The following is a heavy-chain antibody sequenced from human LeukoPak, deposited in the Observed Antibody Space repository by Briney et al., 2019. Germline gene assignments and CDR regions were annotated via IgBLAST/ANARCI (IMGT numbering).Heavy chain of an antibody. V-gene: IGHV4-59*12. D-gene: IGHD5-24*01. CDR3: AREGRGYYYYYMDV. CDR2: IYYSGST. J-gene: IGHJ6*03. Sequence: SETLSLTCTVSGGSISSYYWSWIRQPPGKGLEWIGYIYYSGSTNYNPSLKSRVTISVDTSKNQFSLKLSSVTAADTAVYYCAREGRGYYYYYMDVWGKGTTVTISS. CDR1: GGSISSYY.